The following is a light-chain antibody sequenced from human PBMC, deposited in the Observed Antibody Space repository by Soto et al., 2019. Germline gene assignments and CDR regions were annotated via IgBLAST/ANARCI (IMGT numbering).Light chain of an antibody. J-gene: IGLJ3*02. CDR3: TSYAGSNNLV. V-gene: IGLV2-8*01. CDR2: DVS. Sequence: QSALTQPPSASGAPGQSVTISCTGTSSDVGGYNYVSWYQQHPGKAPKLMIYDVSNRPSGVPDRFSGSKSGNTASLTVSGLEAEDAADYYCTSYAGSNNLVFGGGTKLTVL. CDR1: SSDVGGYNY.